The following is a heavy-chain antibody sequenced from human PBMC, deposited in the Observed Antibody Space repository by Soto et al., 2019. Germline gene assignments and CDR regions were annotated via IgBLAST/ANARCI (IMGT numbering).Heavy chain of an antibody. V-gene: IGHV3-72*01. CDR3: AMLGGWSGGSSGMDV. D-gene: IGHD6-19*01. CDR2: IRRKANSYTT. Sequence: EVQLVESGGGLVQPGGSLRLSCAASGLIFSDYHMDWVRQAPGKGLEWVGRIRRKANSYTTEYAASVKGRFTMSRDDSKHSLYLQMNSLKSEDTAVYYCAMLGGWSGGSSGMDVWGQGTTVTVSS. CDR1: GLIFSDYH. J-gene: IGHJ6*02.